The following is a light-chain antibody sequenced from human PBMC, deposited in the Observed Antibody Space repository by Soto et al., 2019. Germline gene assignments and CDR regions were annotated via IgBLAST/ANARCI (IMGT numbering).Light chain of an antibody. CDR3: QQYNNWPPWT. V-gene: IGKV3-15*01. Sequence: IVMTRSPVTCSVSPGERVTLSCRASQSVSSNLAWYQQKPGQAPRLLIYGASTRATGIPARFSGSGSGTEFTLTISSLQSEDIAVYYCQQYNNWPPWTFGQGTKVDIK. J-gene: IGKJ1*01. CDR1: QSVSSN. CDR2: GAS.